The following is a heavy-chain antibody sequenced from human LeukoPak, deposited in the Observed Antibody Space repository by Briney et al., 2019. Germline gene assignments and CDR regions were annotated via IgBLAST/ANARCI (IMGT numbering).Heavy chain of an antibody. CDR1: GFAFVSFT. J-gene: IGHJ4*02. D-gene: IGHD2-2*01. Sequence: GGSLRLSCAASGFAFVSFTMNWVRQAPGKGLEWVSSISSSGTYIYYADSVKGRFTISRDNAKNSLYLQMNSLRAEDTAVYYCARKYCSSTSCLFDYWGQGTLVTVSS. CDR3: ARKYCSSTSCLFDY. V-gene: IGHV3-21*01. CDR2: ISSSGTYI.